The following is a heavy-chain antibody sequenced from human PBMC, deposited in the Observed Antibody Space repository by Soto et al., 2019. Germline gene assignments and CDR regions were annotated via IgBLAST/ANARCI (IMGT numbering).Heavy chain of an antibody. Sequence: QVQLLQSGAEVKKPGDSVKVSCKASGYTFASYYIYWVRQAPGQGLEWVGLINPTGGNTDYAQAFQGRITLTSYTYTSTVYMELSSLTPEDTDIYFCTSEWGTGGFDCFDPWGQGTLVIVSS. V-gene: IGHV1-46*03. CDR3: TSEWGTGGFDCFDP. CDR2: INPTGGNT. J-gene: IGHJ5*02. CDR1: GYTFASYY. D-gene: IGHD3-16*01.